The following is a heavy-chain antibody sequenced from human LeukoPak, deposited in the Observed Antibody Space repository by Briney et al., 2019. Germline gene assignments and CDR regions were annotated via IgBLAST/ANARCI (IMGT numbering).Heavy chain of an antibody. CDR2: ISGSGSST. Sequence: PGGSLRLSCAASGFTFSSSAMSWVRRAPGKGLEWVSAISGSGSSTYYADSVKGRFTISRDNSKNTLYLQMNSLRAEDTAVYYCAKSLRFLDYWGQGTLVTVSS. CDR3: AKSLRFLDY. D-gene: IGHD4-17*01. J-gene: IGHJ4*02. CDR1: GFTFSSSA. V-gene: IGHV3-23*01.